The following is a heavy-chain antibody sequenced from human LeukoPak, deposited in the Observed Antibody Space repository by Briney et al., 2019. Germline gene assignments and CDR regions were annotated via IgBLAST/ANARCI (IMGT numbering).Heavy chain of an antibody. Sequence: GGSLRLSCAVSGFTFSSYAMKWVRQPPGKGLEWVSVISGSGGSTHYADSVKGRFTISRDNSNNTLYLQMNSLRAEDTALYYCAKDQNYYGSGGPDDYWGQGTLVTVSS. D-gene: IGHD3-10*01. CDR3: AKDQNYYGSGGPDDY. J-gene: IGHJ4*02. CDR1: GFTFSSYA. CDR2: ISGSGGST. V-gene: IGHV3-23*01.